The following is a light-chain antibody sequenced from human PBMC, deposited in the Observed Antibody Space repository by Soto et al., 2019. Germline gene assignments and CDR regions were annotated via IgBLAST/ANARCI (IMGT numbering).Light chain of an antibody. J-gene: IGLJ2*01. V-gene: IGLV2-14*01. Sequence: QSALTQPASVSGSPGQSITISCTGTSSDVGGYTYVSWYQQHPGKAPKLMIYEVSERPSGVSDRFSGSKSGNTASLTISGLQAEDEADYYCSSYTRTDTVVFGGWTKLTVL. CDR1: SSDVGGYTY. CDR2: EVS. CDR3: SSYTRTDTVV.